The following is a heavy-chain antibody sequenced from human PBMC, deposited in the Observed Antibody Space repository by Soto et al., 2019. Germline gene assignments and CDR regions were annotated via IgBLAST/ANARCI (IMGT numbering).Heavy chain of an antibody. CDR2: IFSSGST. D-gene: IGHD5-18*01. CDR1: GCSINTFC. CDR3: AREGSYSAYNFAHGIQLCSFDF. V-gene: IGHV4-4*07. J-gene: IGHJ4*02. Sequence: XEPLYLPCPVSGCSINTFCWSWVRQPAGKGLEWIGRIFSSGSTSFNPSLESRVAMSVDTSKNHFSLNLSSVTAADMAVYYCAREGSYSAYNFAHGIQLCSFDFWGQGGLVTVSS.